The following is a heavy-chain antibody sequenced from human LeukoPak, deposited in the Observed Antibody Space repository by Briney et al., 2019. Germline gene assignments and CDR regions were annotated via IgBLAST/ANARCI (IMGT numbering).Heavy chain of an antibody. D-gene: IGHD1-26*01. J-gene: IGHJ4*02. V-gene: IGHV3-48*04. CDR1: GFTFSSYT. Sequence: GGSLRLSCAASGFTFSSYTMNWIRQAPGKGLEWISYISSSGATIYYADSVKGRFTISRDNAKNSLYLQMNSVRAEDTAVYYCARDKVVGATYFDYWGQGTLVTVSS. CDR3: ARDKVVGATYFDY. CDR2: ISSSGATI.